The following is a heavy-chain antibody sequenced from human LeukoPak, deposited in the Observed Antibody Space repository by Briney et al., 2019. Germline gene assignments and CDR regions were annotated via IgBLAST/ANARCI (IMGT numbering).Heavy chain of an antibody. CDR1: GGTFSSYA. CDR2: ISAYNGNT. D-gene: IGHD5-12*01. J-gene: IGHJ4*02. CDR3: ARGSGGYDVVDY. Sequence: ASVKVSCKASGGTFSSYAISWVRQAPGQGLEWMGWISAYNGNTNYAQKLQGRVTMTTDTSTSTAYMELRSLRSDDTAVYYCARGSGGYDVVDYWGQGTLVTVSS. V-gene: IGHV1-18*01.